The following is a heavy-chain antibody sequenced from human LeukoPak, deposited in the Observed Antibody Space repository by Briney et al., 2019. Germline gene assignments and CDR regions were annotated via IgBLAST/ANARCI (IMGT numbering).Heavy chain of an antibody. CDR2: IYPGDSDT. Sequence: GESLKISCKGSGYSFTSYWIGWVRQMPGKGLEWMGIIYPGDSDTRYSPSFQGQVTISADKSISTAYLQWSSLKASDTAMYYCARPYYYDSSGYYGEYDAFDIWGQGTMVTVSS. CDR3: ARPYYYDSSGYYGEYDAFDI. D-gene: IGHD3-22*01. CDR1: GYSFTSYW. J-gene: IGHJ3*02. V-gene: IGHV5-51*01.